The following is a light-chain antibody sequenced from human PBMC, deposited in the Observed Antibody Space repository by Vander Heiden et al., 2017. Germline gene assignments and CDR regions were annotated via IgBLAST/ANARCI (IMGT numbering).Light chain of an antibody. V-gene: IGLV1-36*01. J-gene: IGLJ2*01. CDR2: FDD. CDR1: SPNIGDND. CDR3: ASWDDSLNGVV. Sequence: QSVLTQPPSVSEAPGQRVTMSCSGTSPNIGDNDVSWYQQLTVKAPTLLIYFDDLLASGVSDRFSGSGSGTTASLAISGLQSEDEADYYCASWDDSLNGVVFGGGTRLTVL.